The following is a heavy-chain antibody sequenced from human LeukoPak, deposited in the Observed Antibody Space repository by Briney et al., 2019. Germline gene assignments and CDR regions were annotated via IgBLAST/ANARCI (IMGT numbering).Heavy chain of an antibody. J-gene: IGHJ4*02. D-gene: IGHD4-17*01. CDR1: GFTFSSYA. Sequence: GGSLRLSCAASGFTFSSYAMHWVRQAPGKGLEWVAVISYDGSNKYYADSVKGRFTISRDNSKNTLYLQMNSLRAEDTAVYYCARGTESLGGDYGNLFDYWGQGTLVTVSS. CDR3: ARGTESLGGDYGNLFDY. CDR2: ISYDGSNK. V-gene: IGHV3-30*04.